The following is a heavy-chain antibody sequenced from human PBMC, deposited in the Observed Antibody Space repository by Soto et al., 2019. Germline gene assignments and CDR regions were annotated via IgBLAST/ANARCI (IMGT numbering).Heavy chain of an antibody. CDR1: GGSITSGGYY. J-gene: IGHJ5*02. D-gene: IGHD3-3*01. Sequence: QVQLQESGPGLVKPSQTLSLTCTVSGGSITSGGYYWNWIRQHPGKGLEWIGYIFYTGTTRYNSALQSRVSISVDSTKNHFSLKLTSVTAADTAVYYCARDTTLFGVAFQSGFDPWGPGTLVTVSS. CDR3: ARDTTLFGVAFQSGFDP. CDR2: IFYTGTT. V-gene: IGHV4-31*03.